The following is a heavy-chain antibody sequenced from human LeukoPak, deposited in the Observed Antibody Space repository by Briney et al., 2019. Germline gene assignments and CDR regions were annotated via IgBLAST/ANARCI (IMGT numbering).Heavy chain of an antibody. CDR3: AKDRGRDYGDYFDY. V-gene: IGHV3-23*01. CDR2: ISGSGGST. J-gene: IGHJ4*02. CDR1: GFTFSSYA. D-gene: IGHD4-17*01. Sequence: GGSLRLSCAGSGFTFSSYAMGWVRQAPGKGLEWVSAISGSGGSTYYADSVKGRFTISRDNSKNTLYLRMNSLRAEDTAVYYCAKDRGRDYGDYFDYWGQGTLVTVSS.